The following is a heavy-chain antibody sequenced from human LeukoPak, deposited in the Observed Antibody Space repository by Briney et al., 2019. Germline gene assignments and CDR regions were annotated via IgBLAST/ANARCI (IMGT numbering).Heavy chain of an antibody. CDR3: ARDFLAVDKGYSSGWYDY. V-gene: IGHV3-48*04. J-gene: IGHJ4*02. D-gene: IGHD6-19*01. CDR2: ISSSSSTI. CDR1: GFTFSSYS. Sequence: PGGSLRLSCAASGFTFSSYSMNWVRQAPGKGLEWVSYISSSSSTIYYADPVKGRFTISRDNAKNSLYLQMNSLRAEDTAVYYCARDFLAVDKGYSSGWYDYWGQGTLVTVSS.